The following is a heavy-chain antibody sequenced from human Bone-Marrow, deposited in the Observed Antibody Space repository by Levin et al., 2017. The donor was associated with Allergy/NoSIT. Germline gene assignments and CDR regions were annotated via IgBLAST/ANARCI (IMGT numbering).Heavy chain of an antibody. V-gene: IGHV3-30-3*01. CDR1: GFTFRSSA. Sequence: LSLTCAASGFTFRSSAMHWVRQAPGKGLEWVAIISYDGSNEYYADSVKGRFTISRDNSKNTLYLQMNTLRAEDTAVYYCARDRRRDILTGDQFDYWGQGTLVTVSS. CDR2: ISYDGSNE. D-gene: IGHD3-9*01. J-gene: IGHJ4*02. CDR3: ARDRRRDILTGDQFDY.